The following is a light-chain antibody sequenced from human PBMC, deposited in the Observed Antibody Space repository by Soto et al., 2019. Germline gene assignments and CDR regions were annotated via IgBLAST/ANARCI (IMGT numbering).Light chain of an antibody. J-gene: IGKJ1*01. CDR2: GAS. Sequence: EIVMTQSPAPLSVSPGEIATLSCRASQSVSSNFAWYQQKPGQAPTLLIYGASTSATGIPARFSGSGCGTELNLTISSLQSEDFAVYYCQQYNNWPSTWTFGQGTKVDI. CDR1: QSVSSN. CDR3: QQYNNWPSTWT. V-gene: IGKV3-15*01.